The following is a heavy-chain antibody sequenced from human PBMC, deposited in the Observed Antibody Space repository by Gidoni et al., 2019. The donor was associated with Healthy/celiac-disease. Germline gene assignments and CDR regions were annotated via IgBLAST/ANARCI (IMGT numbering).Heavy chain of an antibody. D-gene: IGHD2-2*01. Sequence: QVQLVESGGGVVQPGRSLRLSCAASAFTFSSYVRHWVRQSPGKGLDWVAVIWYDGSNKYYADSVKGRFTISRDNSKNTLYLQMNSLRAEDTAVYYCATMRYYYYYGMDVWGQGTTVTVSS. CDR3: ATMRYYYYYGMDV. CDR1: AFTFSSYV. J-gene: IGHJ6*02. CDR2: IWYDGSNK. V-gene: IGHV3-33*01.